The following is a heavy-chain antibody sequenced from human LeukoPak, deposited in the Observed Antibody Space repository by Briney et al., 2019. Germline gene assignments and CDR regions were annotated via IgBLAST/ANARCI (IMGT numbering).Heavy chain of an antibody. Sequence: ASVKVSCKVSGYTLTELSMHWVRQAPGKGLEWMGGFDPEDGETIYAQKFQGRVTMTEDTSTDTAYMELSSLRSEDTAVYYCATGPSSSDPFDYWGQGTLGTVSS. CDR3: ATGPSSSDPFDY. CDR1: GYTLTELS. V-gene: IGHV1-24*01. D-gene: IGHD6-13*01. J-gene: IGHJ4*02. CDR2: FDPEDGET.